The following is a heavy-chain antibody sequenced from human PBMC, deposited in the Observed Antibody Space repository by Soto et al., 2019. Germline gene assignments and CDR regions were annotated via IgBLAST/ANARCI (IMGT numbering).Heavy chain of an antibody. D-gene: IGHD6-13*01. V-gene: IGHV3-13*04. CDR3: AKDLVQTRYSSSWYGSCMDV. CDR1: GFNFRNYD. Sequence: GGSLRLSCAASGFNFRNYDMHWVRHVPGKGLEWVSAIGTIGDTYYRDSVKGRFTISRDNSKNTLYLQMNSLRAEDTAVYYCAKDLVQTRYSSSWYGSCMDVWGQGTTVTVSS. J-gene: IGHJ6*02. CDR2: IGTIGDT.